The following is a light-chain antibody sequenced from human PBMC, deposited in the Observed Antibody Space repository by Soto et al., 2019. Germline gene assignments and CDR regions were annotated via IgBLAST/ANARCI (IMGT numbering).Light chain of an antibody. J-gene: IGLJ1*01. CDR1: GSDVGGYNY. CDR2: DVS. CDR3: SSYTSSSTLDV. V-gene: IGLV2-14*01. Sequence: QSALTQPASVSGSPGQSITISCTGTGSDVGGYNYVSWYQQHPGKAPKLLICDVSDRPSGVSNRFSGSKSGNTASLTISGLQAEDEADYYCSSYTSSSTLDVFGTGTKLTVL.